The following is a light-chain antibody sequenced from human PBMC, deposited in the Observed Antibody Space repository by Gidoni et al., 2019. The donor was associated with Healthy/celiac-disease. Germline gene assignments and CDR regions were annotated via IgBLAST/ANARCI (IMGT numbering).Light chain of an antibody. J-gene: IGLJ2*01. CDR3: CSYAGSYTVV. CDR2: DVS. CDR1: SSDVGGYNY. Sequence: QSALTQPRSVSGSPGQSVTISCTGTSSDVGGYNYVSWYQQHPGKAPKLMIYDVSKRASGVPCRFPCPKAGNTGFPDIFGVQGEDEADYYCCSYAGSYTVVFGGGTKLTVL. V-gene: IGLV2-11*01.